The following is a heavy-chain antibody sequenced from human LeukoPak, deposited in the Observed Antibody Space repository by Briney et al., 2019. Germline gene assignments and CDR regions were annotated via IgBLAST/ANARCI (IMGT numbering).Heavy chain of an antibody. CDR1: GFTVSSSY. CDR3: ARLRDWFQLDP. CDR2: IYSGGNT. D-gene: IGHD3/OR15-3a*01. V-gene: IGHV3-53*01. J-gene: IGHJ5*02. Sequence: GGSLRLSCAASGFTVSSSYMSWVRQAPGKGLEWVSVIYSGGNTYYAASVKGRFTMSRDNSKNTVYLQMNSLRAEDTAVYFCARLRDWFQLDPWGQGTLVTVSS.